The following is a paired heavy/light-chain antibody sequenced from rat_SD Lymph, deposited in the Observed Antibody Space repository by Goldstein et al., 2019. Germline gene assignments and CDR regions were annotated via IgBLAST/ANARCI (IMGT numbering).Light chain of an antibody. J-gene: IGKJ2-3*01. CDR3: GQGTQYPYT. CDR1: QSLVHNNGNTY. V-gene: IGKV1S21*01. CDR2: KVS. Sequence: DVVMTQTPVSLSVSLGGQVSISCRSSQSLVHNNGNTYLSWYLQKPGQSPQLLIYKVSNRFSGISDRFSGSGSGTDFTLKISRVEPDDLGVYYCGQGTQYPYTFGAGTKLELK.
Heavy chain of an antibody. CDR3: AKDFDY. Sequence: EVQLVESGGGLVQPGRSLKLSCVASGFTFSNYGMNWIRQAPGKGLEWVAYISSGSSYIYYAETVKGRFTISRDNAKNTLYLQMTSLRSEDTALYYCAKDFDYWGQGVMVTVSS. V-gene: IGHV5-34*01. J-gene: IGHJ2*01. CDR1: GFTFSNYG. CDR2: ISSGSSYI.